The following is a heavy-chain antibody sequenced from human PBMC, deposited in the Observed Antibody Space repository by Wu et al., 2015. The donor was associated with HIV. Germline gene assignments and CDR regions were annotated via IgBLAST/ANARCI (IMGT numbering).Heavy chain of an antibody. D-gene: IGHD3-22*01. CDR3: ARERVDYDSSGYRANRGHYFDN. CDR2: INPHSGTT. V-gene: IGHV1-46*01. CDR1: GYTFTSYF. J-gene: IGHJ4*02. Sequence: QVQLVQSGAGVKKPGASVRLSCRPFGYTFTSYFIHWVRQAPGQGPEWMGVINPHSGTTDYAQKFQGRVNMTRDTSTSRVYMDLNSLRSEDTAVYYCARERVDYDSSGYRANRGHYFDNWGRGNAAHRLL.